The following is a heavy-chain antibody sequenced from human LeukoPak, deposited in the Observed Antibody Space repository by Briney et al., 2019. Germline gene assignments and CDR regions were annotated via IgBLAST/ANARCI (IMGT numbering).Heavy chain of an antibody. CDR3: ARDIDYYDSREGMDV. V-gene: IGHV4-59*01. Sequence: PSETLSLTCTVSGVSISGYYWSWIRQPPGKGVEWIGYIYYSGSTNYNPSLKSRVTISVDTSKNQFSLKLSSVTAADTAVYYCARDIDYYDSREGMDVWGQGTTVTVSS. CDR1: GVSISGYY. CDR2: IYYSGST. D-gene: IGHD3-22*01. J-gene: IGHJ6*02.